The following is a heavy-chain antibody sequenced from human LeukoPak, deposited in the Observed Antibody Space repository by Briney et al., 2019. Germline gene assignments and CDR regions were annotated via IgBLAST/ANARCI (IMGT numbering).Heavy chain of an antibody. CDR3: ARDTMVYATNGYYYYGMDV. J-gene: IGHJ6*02. V-gene: IGHV6-1*01. D-gene: IGHD2-8*01. Sequence: SQTLSLTCAISGDTVSSNSAAWNWIRQSPSRGLEWLVRTYYRSKWYNDYAVSVKSRITINPDTSKNQFSLQLNSVTPEDTAVYYCARDTMVYATNGYYYYGMDVWGQGTTVTVSS. CDR1: GDTVSSNSAA. CDR2: TYYRSKWYN.